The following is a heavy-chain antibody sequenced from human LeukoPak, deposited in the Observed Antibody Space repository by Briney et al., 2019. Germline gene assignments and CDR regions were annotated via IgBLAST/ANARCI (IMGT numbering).Heavy chain of an antibody. J-gene: IGHJ4*02. V-gene: IGHV3-23*01. Sequence: GGSLRLSCAASGFTFSSCAMSWVRQAPGKGLECVSTISESDGRTYYADSVKGRFTISRDNSNNRLYLEMNSLRAEDTAVYYCARDLSHGSGSPFDYWGQGTLVTVSS. D-gene: IGHD3-10*01. CDR2: ISESDGRT. CDR3: ARDLSHGSGSPFDY. CDR1: GFTFSSCA.